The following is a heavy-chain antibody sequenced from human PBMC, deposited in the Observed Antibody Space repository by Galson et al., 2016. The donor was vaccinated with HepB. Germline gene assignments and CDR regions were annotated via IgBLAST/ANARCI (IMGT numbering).Heavy chain of an antibody. CDR2: ISWNSGRI. V-gene: IGHV3-9*01. J-gene: IGHJ3*02. CDR3: AKDMRAGDYARRAFDI. Sequence: FLRLSCAASGFTFNYYDMYWVRQAPGKGLEWVSGISWNSGRIAYADSVKGRFTTSRDNAKNSLFLEMNSLRAEDTALYYCAKDMRAGDYARRAFDIWGQGTMVLVSS. D-gene: IGHD4-17*01. CDR1: GFTFNYYD.